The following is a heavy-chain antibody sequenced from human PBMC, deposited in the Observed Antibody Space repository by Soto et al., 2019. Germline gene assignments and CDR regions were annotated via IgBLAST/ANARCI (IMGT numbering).Heavy chain of an antibody. CDR3: AKGYSSSPGRGNWFDP. CDR2: ISGSGGST. J-gene: IGHJ5*02. D-gene: IGHD6-13*01. V-gene: IGHV3-23*01. CDR1: GFTFSSYA. Sequence: EVQLLESGGGLVQPGGSLRLSCAASGFTFSSYAMSWVRQAPGKGLEWVSAISGSGGSTYYADSVKGRFTISRDNPKNTLYLQMNSLRAEDTAVYYCAKGYSSSPGRGNWFDPWGQGTLVTVSS.